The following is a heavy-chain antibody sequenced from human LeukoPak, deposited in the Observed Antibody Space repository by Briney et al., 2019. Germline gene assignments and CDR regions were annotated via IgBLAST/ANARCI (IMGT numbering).Heavy chain of an antibody. V-gene: IGHV1-18*01. J-gene: IGHJ4*02. D-gene: IGHD1-7*01. CDR1: GYTFTSYG. CDR3: ARVSAGTKVWTSYYFDY. CDR2: ISAYNGNT. Sequence: ASVKVSCKASGYTFTSYGISWVRQAPGQGLEWVGWISAYNGNTNYAQKLQGRVTMTTDTSTSTAYMELRSLRSDDTAVYYCARVSAGTKVWTSYYFDYWGQGTLVTVSS.